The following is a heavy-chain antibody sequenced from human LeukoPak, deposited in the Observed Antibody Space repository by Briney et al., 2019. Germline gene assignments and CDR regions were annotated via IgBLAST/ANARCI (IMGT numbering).Heavy chain of an antibody. V-gene: IGHV4-4*07. J-gene: IGHJ5*02. CDR2: IYTSGST. Sequence: TSETLSLTCTVSGGSISSYYWSWIRQPAGKGLEWIGRIYTSGSTNYNPSLKSRVTISVDTSKNQFSLKLSSVTAADTAVYYCARSDPQNYDFWSGYYTDSYWFDPWGQGTLVTVSS. CDR3: ARSDPQNYDFWSGYYTDSYWFDP. CDR1: GGSISSYY. D-gene: IGHD3-3*01.